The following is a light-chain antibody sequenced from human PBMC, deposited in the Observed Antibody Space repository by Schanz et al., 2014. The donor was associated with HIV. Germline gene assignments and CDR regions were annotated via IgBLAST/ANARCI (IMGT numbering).Light chain of an antibody. J-gene: IGKJ5*01. CDR2: DAS. V-gene: IGKV3-20*01. CDR1: QSVSSSY. CDR3: QHYSTSPIT. Sequence: EIVLTQSPGTLSLSPGERATLSCRASQSVSSSYLAWYQQKLGQAPRLLIYDASNRATGIPARFSGSGSGTVFTLTISRLEPEDFAVFYCQHYSTSPITFGQGTRLEIK.